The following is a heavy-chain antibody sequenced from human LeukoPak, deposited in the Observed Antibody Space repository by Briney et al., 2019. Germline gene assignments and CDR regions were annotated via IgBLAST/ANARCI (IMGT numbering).Heavy chain of an antibody. V-gene: IGHV3-9*01. D-gene: IGHD3-10*01. J-gene: IGHJ4*02. CDR2: ISWNSGSI. CDR3: AKAYGSGSSASFDY. CDR1: GFTFDDYA. Sequence: GGSLRLSCAASGFTFDDYAMHWVRQAPGKGLEWASGISWNSGSIGYADSVKGRFTISRDNAKNSLYLQMNSLRAEDTALYYCAKAYGSGSSASFDYWGQGTLVTVSS.